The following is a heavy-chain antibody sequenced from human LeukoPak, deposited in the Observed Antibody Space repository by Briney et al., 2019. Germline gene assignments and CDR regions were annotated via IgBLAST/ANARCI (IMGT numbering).Heavy chain of an antibody. CDR3: ARVNYDSSGVIDY. J-gene: IGHJ4*02. CDR1: GGSISSYY. CDR2: IYYSGST. V-gene: IGHV4-59*01. D-gene: IGHD3-22*01. Sequence: SETLSLTCTVSGGSISSYYWSWIRQPPGKGLEWIGYIYYSGSTNYNPSLKSRVTISVDTSKNQFSLKLSSVTAADTAVHYCARVNYDSSGVIDYWGQGTLVTVSS.